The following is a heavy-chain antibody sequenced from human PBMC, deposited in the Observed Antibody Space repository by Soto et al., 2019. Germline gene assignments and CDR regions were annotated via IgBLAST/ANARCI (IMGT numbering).Heavy chain of an antibody. J-gene: IGHJ3*02. Sequence: QVQLVESGGGVVQPGRSLRLSCAASGFTFSSYGMHWVRQAPGKGLEWVAVIWYDGSNKYYADSVKGRFTISRDNSKNTRYLQMNSLRAEDTAVYYCARDGYCGGDCYYDAFDIWGQGTMVTVSS. CDR3: ARDGYCGGDCYYDAFDI. CDR2: IWYDGSNK. V-gene: IGHV3-33*01. D-gene: IGHD2-21*01. CDR1: GFTFSSYG.